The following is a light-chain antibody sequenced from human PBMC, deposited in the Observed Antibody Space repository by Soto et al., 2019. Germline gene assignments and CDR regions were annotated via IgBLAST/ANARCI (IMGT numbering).Light chain of an antibody. CDR1: QSVTTF. CDR3: QQRSNWPPVIP. CDR2: DAS. Sequence: EIVLTRSPATLSLSPGERATLSCRAGQSVTTFLAWYQQKPDQAPRLLIYDASTRATDIPASFSGSGSGTDFTLTISSLEPEDFAVYYCQQRSNWPPVIPFGGGTKVDIK. V-gene: IGKV3-11*01. J-gene: IGKJ4*01.